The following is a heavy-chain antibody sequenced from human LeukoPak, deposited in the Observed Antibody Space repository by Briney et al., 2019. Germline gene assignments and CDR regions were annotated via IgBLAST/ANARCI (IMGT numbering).Heavy chain of an antibody. CDR1: GYSFTSYW. Sequence: GESLKISCKGSGYSFTSYWIGWVCQMPGKGLEWMGIISPGDSDTRYSPSFQGQVTISADKSISTAYLQWSSLKASDTAMYYCARLLTSGYCSAGSCKSHFDYWGQGTLVTVSS. J-gene: IGHJ4*02. D-gene: IGHD2-15*01. CDR2: ISPGDSDT. V-gene: IGHV5-51*01. CDR3: ARLLTSGYCSAGSCKSHFDY.